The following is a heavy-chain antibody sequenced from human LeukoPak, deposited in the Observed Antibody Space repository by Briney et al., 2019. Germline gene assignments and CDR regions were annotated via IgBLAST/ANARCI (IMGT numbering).Heavy chain of an antibody. Sequence: ASVKVSCKASGYTFTSYGISWVRQAPGQGLEWMGWISAYNGNTNYAQKLQGRVTMTTDTSTSTAYMELRSLRSDDTAVYYCARAPGGWLQSNHYFDYWGQGTLVTVSS. D-gene: IGHD5-24*01. CDR1: GYTFTSYG. CDR2: ISAYNGNT. J-gene: IGHJ4*02. V-gene: IGHV1-18*04. CDR3: ARAPGGWLQSNHYFDY.